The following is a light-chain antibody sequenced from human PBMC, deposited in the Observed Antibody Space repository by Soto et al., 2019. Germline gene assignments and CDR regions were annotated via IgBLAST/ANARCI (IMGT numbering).Light chain of an antibody. CDR2: RTS. CDR1: QTIYSN. J-gene: IGKJ1*01. V-gene: IGKV3-15*01. CDR3: QQSYSSTWT. Sequence: IVMTQSPATLSVSPGERATLSCRAGQTIYSNVAWYQQRPGQAPRLIIYRTSSRATGVPARFSGSGSETDFTLTISSLQPEDFATYSCQQSYSSTWTSGQGTKVDIK.